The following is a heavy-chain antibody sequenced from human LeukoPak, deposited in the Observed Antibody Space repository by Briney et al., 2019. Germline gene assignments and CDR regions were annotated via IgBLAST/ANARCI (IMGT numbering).Heavy chain of an antibody. CDR2: IYYSGST. D-gene: IGHD4-17*01. CDR1: GGSISSGGYY. Sequence: SQTLSLTSTVSGGSISSGGYYWSWIRQHPGKGLEWIGYIYYSGSTYYNPSLKSRVTISVDTSKNQFSLKLSSVTAADTAVYYCARVDYGDYRFDYWGQGTLVTVSS. V-gene: IGHV4-31*03. CDR3: ARVDYGDYRFDY. J-gene: IGHJ4*02.